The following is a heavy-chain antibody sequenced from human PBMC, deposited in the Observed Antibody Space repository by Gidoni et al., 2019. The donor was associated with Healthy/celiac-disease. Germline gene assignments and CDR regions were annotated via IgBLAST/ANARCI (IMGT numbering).Heavy chain of an antibody. CDR3: ARTGRPEWLSTQAHFDL. J-gene: IGHJ2*01. V-gene: IGHV4-59*01. D-gene: IGHD3-3*01. CDR2: IYYSGST. Sequence: QVQLQESGPGLVKPSETLSLTCTVSGGSIRSYYWSWIRQPPGKGLEWIGYIYYSGSTNYNPSLKSRVTISVDTSKNQFSLKLSSVTAADTAVYYCARTGRPEWLSTQAHFDLWGRGTLVTVSS. CDR1: GGSIRSYY.